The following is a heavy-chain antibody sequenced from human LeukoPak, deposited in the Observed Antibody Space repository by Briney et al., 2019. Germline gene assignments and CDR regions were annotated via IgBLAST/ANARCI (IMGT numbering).Heavy chain of an antibody. CDR3: ASLITLYDMDY. J-gene: IGHJ4*02. CDR1: GFTFSSYA. D-gene: IGHD3-9*01. Sequence: GGSLRLSCAASGFTFSSYAMHWVRQAPGKGLEWVAVISYDGSNKYYADSVKGRFTISRDNSKNTLYLQMNSLRAEDTAVYYCASLITLYDMDYWGQGTLVTVSS. V-gene: IGHV3-30*04. CDR2: ISYDGSNK.